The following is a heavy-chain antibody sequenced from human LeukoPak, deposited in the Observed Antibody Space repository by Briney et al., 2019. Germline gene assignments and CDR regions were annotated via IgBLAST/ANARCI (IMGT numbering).Heavy chain of an antibody. V-gene: IGHV3-48*01. CDR1: GFTFSSYA. J-gene: IGHJ4*02. D-gene: IGHD2-2*01. CDR3: ARGSRSSMTYYFDY. Sequence: GGSLRLSCAASGFTFSSYAMNWVRQAPGKGLEWLSYISSSGSTIHSAHSVKGRFTISRDNAKNSLYLQMNSLRAEDTAVYYCARGSRSSMTYYFDYWGQGTLVTVSS. CDR2: ISSSGSTI.